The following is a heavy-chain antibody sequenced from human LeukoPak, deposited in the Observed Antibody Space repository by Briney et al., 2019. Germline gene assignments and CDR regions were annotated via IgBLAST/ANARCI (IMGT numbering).Heavy chain of an antibody. Sequence: GGSLRLSCAASGFTFTTYAMSWVRQAPGKGLEWVSSISSSGGSTYYADSVKGRFTISRDTSKNTVYLQMNSLRAEDTAVYYCARVVGGNYGGDYWGQGTLGTVSS. J-gene: IGHJ4*02. CDR1: GFTFTTYA. CDR2: ISSSGGST. CDR3: ARVVGGNYGGDY. V-gene: IGHV3-23*01. D-gene: IGHD1-26*01.